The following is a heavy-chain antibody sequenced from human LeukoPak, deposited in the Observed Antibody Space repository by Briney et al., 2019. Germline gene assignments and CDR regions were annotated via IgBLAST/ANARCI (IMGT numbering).Heavy chain of an antibody. J-gene: IGHJ4*02. V-gene: IGHV4-59*01. D-gene: IGHD1-26*01. CDR2: IYYSGST. CDR1: GGSITSYY. Sequence: SETLSLTCTVSGGSITSYYWSWIRQPPGKGLEWIGYIYYSGSTNYNPSLKSRVTISVDTSKNQFSLKLSSVTAADTAVYYCARSGSTAHDYWGQGALVTVSS. CDR3: ARSGSTAHDY.